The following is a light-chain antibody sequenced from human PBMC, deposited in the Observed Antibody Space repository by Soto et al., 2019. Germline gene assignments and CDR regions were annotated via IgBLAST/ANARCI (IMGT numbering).Light chain of an antibody. CDR3: QQYGGSPLVT. V-gene: IGKV3-20*01. Sequence: EIVLTQSPGTLSLSPGERATLSCRASQSVANNYLAWYQQKPGQAPRLLLHGASSRATGIPDRFSGSGSGTDFTLTISRLEPDDFAVYYCQQYGGSPLVTFGGGTKVEIK. CDR2: GAS. CDR1: QSVANNY. J-gene: IGKJ4*01.